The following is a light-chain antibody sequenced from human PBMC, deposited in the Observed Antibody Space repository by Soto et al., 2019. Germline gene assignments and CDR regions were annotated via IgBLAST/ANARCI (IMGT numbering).Light chain of an antibody. V-gene: IGKV3-11*01. CDR1: QSVSSY. J-gene: IGKJ4*01. Sequence: EIVLTQSPATLSLSPGERATLSCRASQSVSSYLAWYQQKPGQAPRLLIYDASNRATGIPARFSGSGSGTDFTLPIISLEPEDFAVYYCQQRSNWPPLTFGGGNKVEIK. CDR3: QQRSNWPPLT. CDR2: DAS.